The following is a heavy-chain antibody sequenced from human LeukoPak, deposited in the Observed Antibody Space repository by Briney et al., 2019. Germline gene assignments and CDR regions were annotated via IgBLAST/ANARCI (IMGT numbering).Heavy chain of an antibody. D-gene: IGHD3-10*01. CDR2: ISSSSSYI. J-gene: IGHJ4*02. CDR1: GFTFSSYS. CDR3: ARDRDGTLWFGDY. V-gene: IGHV3-21*01. Sequence: GGSLRLSFAASGFTFSSYSMNWVRQAPGKGLEWVSSISSSSSYIYYADSVKGRFTISRDNAKNSLYLQMNSLRAEDTAVYYCARDRDGTLWFGDYWGQGTLVTVSS.